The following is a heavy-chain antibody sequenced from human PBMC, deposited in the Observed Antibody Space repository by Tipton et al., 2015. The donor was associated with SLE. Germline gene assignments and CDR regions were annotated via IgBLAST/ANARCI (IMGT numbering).Heavy chain of an antibody. V-gene: IGHV3-9*01. J-gene: IGHJ5*02. D-gene: IGHD1-26*01. CDR1: GFTFDDYA. Sequence: SLILSCAASGFTFDDYAMHWVRQAPGKGLEWVSGISWNSGSIGYADSVKGRFTISRDNAKNSLYLQMNSLRAEDTALYYCAKAPAYSGSYDWFDPWGQGTLVTVSS. CDR3: AKAPAYSGSYDWFDP. CDR2: ISWNSGSI.